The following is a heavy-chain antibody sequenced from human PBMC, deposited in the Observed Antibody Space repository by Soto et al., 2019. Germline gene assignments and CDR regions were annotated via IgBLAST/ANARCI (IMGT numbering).Heavy chain of an antibody. D-gene: IGHD1-20*01. J-gene: IGHJ4*02. V-gene: IGHV5-10-1*01. CDR3: ARHTEDYNWIFVY. CDR1: GYNFAASW. Sequence: GESLKISCQGSGYNFAASWISWVRRVPGKGLEWMGRIEPSDSSTNYSPSFQGHVTISADKSISTAYLQWSSLQASDTAMYFCARHTEDYNWIFVYSGKGTQVTVAS. CDR2: IEPSDSST.